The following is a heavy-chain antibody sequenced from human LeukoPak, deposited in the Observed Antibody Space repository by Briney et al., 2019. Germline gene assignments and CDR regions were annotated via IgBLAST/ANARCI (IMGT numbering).Heavy chain of an antibody. CDR3: ARVRGSSGSYEYYHYMDV. CDR1: GGSFSGYY. J-gene: IGHJ6*03. V-gene: IGHV4-34*01. CDR2: INHSGST. D-gene: IGHD1-26*01. Sequence: PSETLSLTCAVYGGSFSGYYWSWIRQSPGKGLEWIGEINHSGSTNYNPSLKSRVTMSVDTSKKQFSLKLSSVTAADTAVYYCARVRGSSGSYEYYHYMDVWGKGTTVTISS.